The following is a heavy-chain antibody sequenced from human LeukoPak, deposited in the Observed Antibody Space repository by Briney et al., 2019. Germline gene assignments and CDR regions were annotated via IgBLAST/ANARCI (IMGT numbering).Heavy chain of an antibody. Sequence: GGSLRLSCAASGFTFSSYAMSWVRQAPGKGLEWVSAISGSGGSTYYADSVKGRFTISRDNSKNTLYLQMNSLRAGDTAVYYCAKDPSYGDYNYWGQGTLVTVSS. CDR2: ISGSGGST. V-gene: IGHV3-23*01. J-gene: IGHJ4*02. CDR3: AKDPSYGDYNY. D-gene: IGHD4-17*01. CDR1: GFTFSSYA.